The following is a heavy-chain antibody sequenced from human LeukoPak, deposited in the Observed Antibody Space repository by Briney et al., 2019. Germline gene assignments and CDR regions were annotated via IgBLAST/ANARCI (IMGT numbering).Heavy chain of an antibody. J-gene: IGHJ3*02. CDR1: GFTFSSYW. Sequence: GGSLRLSCAASGFTFSSYWMSWVRQAPGKGLDGVANIKQEGREKYYVNSVKSRFTISRDNAKNSLYLKMNSLSAEDTAVYYCARSDYSGAFDIWGQGTMVTVSS. V-gene: IGHV3-7*01. D-gene: IGHD4-11*01. CDR3: ARSDYSGAFDI. CDR2: IKQEGREK.